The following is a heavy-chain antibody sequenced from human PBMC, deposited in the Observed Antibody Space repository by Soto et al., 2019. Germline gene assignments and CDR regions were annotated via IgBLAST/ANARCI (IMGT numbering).Heavy chain of an antibody. J-gene: IGHJ4*01. V-gene: IGHV3-30*18. CDR1: GFTFSSYG. D-gene: IGHD2-21*02. CDR2: ISDDGSK. CDR3: AKDRLGVTANTDY. Sequence: WGSLRLSCAASGFTFSSYGIHFFRQAPCKGLEWVAAISDDGSKYYADSVKGRFTISRDNSKNTLYLQMNSLRAEDTAVYYCAKDRLGVTANTDYWGHGTLVTVSS.